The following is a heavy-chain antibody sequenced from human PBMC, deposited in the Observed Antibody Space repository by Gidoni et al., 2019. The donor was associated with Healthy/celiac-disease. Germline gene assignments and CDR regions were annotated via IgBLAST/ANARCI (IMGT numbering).Heavy chain of an antibody. D-gene: IGHD2-2*01. CDR2: ISYDGSNK. V-gene: IGHV3-30-3*01. J-gene: IGHJ6*02. CDR1: GFTFSRSA. CDR3: ARDHGFLVPAVTLYYYGMDV. Sequence: QVQLVASVGGVVQPGRSVRRSCPASGFTFSRSAMHGVRQAPGQGLGWVAVISYDGSNKYYADSVKGRFTISRDNSKNTLYLQMNRLRAEDTAVYYCARDHGFLVPAVTLYYYGMDVWGQGTTVTVSS.